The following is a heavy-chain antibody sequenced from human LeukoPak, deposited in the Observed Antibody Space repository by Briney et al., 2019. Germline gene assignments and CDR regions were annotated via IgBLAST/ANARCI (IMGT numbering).Heavy chain of an antibody. D-gene: IGHD1-26*01. Sequence: PGRSLRLFCAASGFTFSSYGMHWVRQAPGKGLEWVAVIWYDGSNKYYADSVKGRFTISRDNSKNTLYLQMNSLRAEDTAVYYCARDGDISGSYLGYWGQGTLVTVSS. V-gene: IGHV3-33*01. CDR2: IWYDGSNK. CDR1: GFTFSSYG. J-gene: IGHJ4*02. CDR3: ARDGDISGSYLGY.